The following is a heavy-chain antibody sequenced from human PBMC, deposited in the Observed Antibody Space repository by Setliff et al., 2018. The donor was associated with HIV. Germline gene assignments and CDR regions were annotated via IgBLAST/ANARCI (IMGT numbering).Heavy chain of an antibody. CDR3: ARGRVFCNGDSCYHLDS. J-gene: IGHJ4*02. CDR2: INHSGST. CDR1: GGSFSEYY. V-gene: IGHV4-34*01. D-gene: IGHD2-15*01. Sequence: SETLSLTCAVYGGSFSEYYWSWIRQSPGKGLEWIGEINHSGSTHYNPPLKSRATISVDTSKNQFYLKLSSVTAADTAVYYCARGRVFCNGDSCYHLDSWGQGILVTVSS.